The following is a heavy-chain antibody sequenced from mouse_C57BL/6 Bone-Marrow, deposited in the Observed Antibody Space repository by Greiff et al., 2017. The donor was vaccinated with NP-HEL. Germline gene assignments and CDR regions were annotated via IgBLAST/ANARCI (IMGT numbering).Heavy chain of an antibody. CDR1: GFTFSDAW. D-gene: IGHD2-2*01. CDR2: IRNKANNHAT. Sequence: EVQRVESGGGLVQPGGSMKLSCAASGFTFSDAWMDWVRQSPEKGLEWVAEIRNKANNHATYYAESVKGRFTISRDDSKSSVYLQMNSLRAEDTGIYYCTRTIYYGYDAGYYYAMDYWGQGTSVTVSS. J-gene: IGHJ4*01. V-gene: IGHV6-6*01. CDR3: TRTIYYGYDAGYYYAMDY.